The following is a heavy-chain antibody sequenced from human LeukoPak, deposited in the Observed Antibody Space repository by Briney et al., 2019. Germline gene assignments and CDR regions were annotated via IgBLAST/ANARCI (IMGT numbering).Heavy chain of an antibody. D-gene: IGHD6-19*01. CDR1: AGSFSVNY. Sequence: PSHTLSLTCAVYAGSFSVNYWSWIRQPPGKGLEWIGEINDSGSTSYNPSLKSRVTISGDASKNQLSLKLSSVTAADTAVYYCARRPVAAGRSVRYFDYWGQGTLVTVSS. CDR2: INDSGST. J-gene: IGHJ4*02. V-gene: IGHV4-34*01. CDR3: ARRPVAAGRSVRYFDY.